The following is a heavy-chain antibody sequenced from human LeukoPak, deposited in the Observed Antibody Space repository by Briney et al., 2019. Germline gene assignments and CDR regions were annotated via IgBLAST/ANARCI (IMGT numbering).Heavy chain of an antibody. Sequence: GGSLRLSCSASGFTFTDYWMTWVRQAPGKGLVWVSRINSDGSSTSYADSVKGRFTISRDNAKNTLYLQMNSLRAEDTAVYYCARDVIFRGYSSSLDYWGQGTLVTVSS. D-gene: IGHD5-18*01. CDR1: GFTFTDYW. CDR2: INSDGSST. J-gene: IGHJ4*02. CDR3: ARDVIFRGYSSSLDY. V-gene: IGHV3-74*01.